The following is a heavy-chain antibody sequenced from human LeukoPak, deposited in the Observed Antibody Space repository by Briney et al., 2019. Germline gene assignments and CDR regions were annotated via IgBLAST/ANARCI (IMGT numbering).Heavy chain of an antibody. CDR1: GGSISSYY. CDR2: IYTSGST. J-gene: IGHJ6*03. Sequence: SETLSLTCTVSGGSISSYYWSWIRQPAGRGLEWIGRIYTSGSTNYNPSLKSRVTMSVDTSKNQFSLKLSSVTAADTAVYYCARGQELYYYYYMDVWGKGTTVTVSS. V-gene: IGHV4-4*07. D-gene: IGHD1-7*01. CDR3: ARGQELYYYYYMDV.